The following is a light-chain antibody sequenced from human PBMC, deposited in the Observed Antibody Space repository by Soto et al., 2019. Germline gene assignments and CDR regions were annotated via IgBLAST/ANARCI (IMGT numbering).Light chain of an antibody. CDR3: QHYDSYPWT. J-gene: IGKJ1*01. Sequence: DIQMAQSPSTLFASVGDRVTITSRASQSISSWLAWYRQKKGKAPKLLIYDASSLESGVPSRFSGSGSGTECTLTISRLQPDDFSTYYCQHYDSYPWTFGQGTKVDIK. CDR1: QSISSW. CDR2: DAS. V-gene: IGKV1-5*01.